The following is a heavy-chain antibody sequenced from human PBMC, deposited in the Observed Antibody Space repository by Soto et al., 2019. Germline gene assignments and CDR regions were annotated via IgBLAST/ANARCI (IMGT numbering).Heavy chain of an antibody. CDR3: AREGPYCSGGSCYGSYYYYYGMDV. V-gene: IGHV3-48*01. CDR2: ISSSSSTI. D-gene: IGHD2-15*01. Sequence: GGSLRLSCAASGFTFSSYSMNWVRQAPGKGLEWVSYISSSSSTIYYADSVKGRFTISRDNAKNSLYLQMNSLRAEDTAVYYCAREGPYCSGGSCYGSYYYYYGMDVWGQGTTVTVS. J-gene: IGHJ6*02. CDR1: GFTFSSYS.